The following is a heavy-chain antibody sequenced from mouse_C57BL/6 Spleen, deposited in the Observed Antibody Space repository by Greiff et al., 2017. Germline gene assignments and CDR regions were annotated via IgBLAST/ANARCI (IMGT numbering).Heavy chain of an antibody. J-gene: IGHJ2*01. CDR1: GYAFTNYL. CDR2: INPGSGGT. Sequence: QVQLQQSGAELVRPGTSVKVSCKASGYAFTNYLIEWVKQRPGQGLEWIGVINPGSGGTNYNEKIKGKATLTADKASSTAYMQRSSLTSEDSAVYFCETGRPFDDWGQGTTLTVSS. D-gene: IGHD4-1*01. V-gene: IGHV1-54*01. CDR3: ETGRPFDD.